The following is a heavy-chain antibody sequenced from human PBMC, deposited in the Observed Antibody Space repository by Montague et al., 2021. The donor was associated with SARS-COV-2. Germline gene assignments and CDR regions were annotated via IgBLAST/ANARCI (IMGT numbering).Heavy chain of an antibody. CDR3: AQVNRRLGGVSFDS. J-gene: IGHJ4*02. V-gene: IGHV4-61*05. Sequence: SETLSLTCNVSGDSIINIKTSYWGWIRLPPGKGLERIGYIFHTGTSNYQASLTSRVTMSVDTSKTQFSLKLTSVTAADTAVYFCAQVNRRLGGVSFDSWGQGALVTVSS. CDR2: IFHTGTS. CDR1: GDSIINIKTSY. D-gene: IGHD3-16*01.